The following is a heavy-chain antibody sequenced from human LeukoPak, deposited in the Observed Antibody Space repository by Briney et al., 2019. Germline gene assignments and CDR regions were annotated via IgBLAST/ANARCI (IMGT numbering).Heavy chain of an antibody. CDR1: GFTFRVCW. J-gene: IGHJ4*02. CDR2: IKPDGGDK. V-gene: IGHV3-7*02. CDR3: ETCGASGY. Sequence: PGGSLRLSCAASGFTFRVCWMSWVRQAPGRGLEWVANIKPDGGDKYYVDSVKGRFTISRDNAKNSLYLQMNSLRAEDTAVYYCETCGASGYWGQGTLVTVCS. D-gene: IGHD3-10*01.